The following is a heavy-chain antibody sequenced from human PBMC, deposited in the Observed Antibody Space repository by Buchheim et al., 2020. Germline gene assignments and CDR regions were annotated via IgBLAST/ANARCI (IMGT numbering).Heavy chain of an antibody. CDR3: ARDLTGYCSSTSCYVNGMDV. V-gene: IGHV4-61*01. CDR1: GGSVSSGSYY. D-gene: IGHD2-2*01. J-gene: IGHJ6*02. Sequence: QVQLQESGPGLVKPSETLSLTCTVSGGSVSSGSYYWSWIRQPPGKGLEWIGYIYYSGSTNYNPSLKSRVTISVEKSKNQFSLKLSSVTAADTAVYYCARDLTGYCSSTSCYVNGMDVWGQGTT. CDR2: IYYSGST.